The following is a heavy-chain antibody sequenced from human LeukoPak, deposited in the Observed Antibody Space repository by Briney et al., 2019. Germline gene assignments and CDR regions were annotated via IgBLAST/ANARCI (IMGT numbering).Heavy chain of an antibody. D-gene: IGHD6-19*01. CDR1: GFTFSNAW. CDR3: AKDIAVAQPEYYFDY. CDR2: IKSKTDGGTT. Sequence: GGSLRLSCAASGFTFSNAWMSWVRQAPGKGLEWVGRIKSKTDGGTTDYAAPVKGRFTISRDDSKNTLYLQMNSLRAEDTAVYYCAKDIAVAQPEYYFDYWGQGTLVTVSS. V-gene: IGHV3-15*01. J-gene: IGHJ4*02.